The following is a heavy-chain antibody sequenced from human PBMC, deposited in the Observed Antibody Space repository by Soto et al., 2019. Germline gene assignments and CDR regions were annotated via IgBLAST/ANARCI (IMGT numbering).Heavy chain of an antibody. CDR2: INGGTGQT. Sequence: ASVKFPCKASGYTFTTHAMHLVRQAPGQSLEWMGWINGGTGQTKHSQRFQGRVNITRDTSASTAYMELSSLRSEDTAVYYCARVRLIAVAEAFDIWGQGTMVTVSS. CDR1: GYTFTTHA. D-gene: IGHD6-19*01. V-gene: IGHV1-3*01. J-gene: IGHJ3*02. CDR3: ARVRLIAVAEAFDI.